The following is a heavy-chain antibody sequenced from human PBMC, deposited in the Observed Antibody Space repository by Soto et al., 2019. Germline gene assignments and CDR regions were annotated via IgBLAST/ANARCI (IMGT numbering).Heavy chain of an antibody. D-gene: IGHD3-10*01. V-gene: IGHV1-69*02. CDR2: VNPIVGMS. CDR1: GGTFNSYT. Sequence: VQLVQSGAEVQQPGSSVRVSCMASGGTFNSYTINWVRQAPGQGLEWVGRVNPIVGMSNFAQKFQGRVTIIADKSTSIAYMDLTRLKSDDTAVYYCATSYGSGSTHFDYWGQGTLVTVSS. CDR3: ATSYGSGSTHFDY. J-gene: IGHJ4*02.